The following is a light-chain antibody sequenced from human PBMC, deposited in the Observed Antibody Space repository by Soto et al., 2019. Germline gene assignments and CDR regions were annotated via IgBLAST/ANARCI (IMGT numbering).Light chain of an antibody. Sequence: EIVLTQSPGTLSLSPRERATLSCRASQSVSNAYLARYQHKDGQSPRLLIYGPSNRAPGIPDRFSGSGSGTDFTLTTIRLEPEDFAVYYCQQYAASPRTFGQGTQVEVK. V-gene: IGKV3-20*01. CDR1: QSVSNAY. CDR3: QQYAASPRT. J-gene: IGKJ1*01. CDR2: GPS.